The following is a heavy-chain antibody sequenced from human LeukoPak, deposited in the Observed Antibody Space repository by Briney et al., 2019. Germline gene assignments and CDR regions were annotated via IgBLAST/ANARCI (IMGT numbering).Heavy chain of an antibody. CDR1: GGSFSGYY. Sequence: ASETLSLTCAVYGGSFSGYYWSWIRQPPGKGLEWIGEINHSGSTNYNPSLKSRVTISVDTSKNQFSLKLSSVTAADTAVYYCARHLRYGPYLFDYWGQGTLVTVSS. V-gene: IGHV4-34*01. CDR2: INHSGST. CDR3: ARHLRYGPYLFDY. J-gene: IGHJ4*02. D-gene: IGHD5-18*01.